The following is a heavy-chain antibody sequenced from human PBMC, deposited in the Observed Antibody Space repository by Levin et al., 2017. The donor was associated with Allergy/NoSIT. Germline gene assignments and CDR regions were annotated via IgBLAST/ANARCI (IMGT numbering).Heavy chain of an antibody. CDR1: GLTFSSYG. D-gene: IGHD4-11*01. J-gene: IGHJ6*03. CDR3: AKDRRTTVTPPYYYYYMDV. CDR2: MSYDGSNK. Sequence: QAGGSLRLSCAASGLTFSSYGMHWVRQAPGKGLEWVAVMSYDGSNKYYADSVKGRFTISRDNSKNTPYLQMNSLRAEDTAVYYCAKDRRTTVTPPYYYYYMDVWGKGTTVTVSS. V-gene: IGHV3-30*18.